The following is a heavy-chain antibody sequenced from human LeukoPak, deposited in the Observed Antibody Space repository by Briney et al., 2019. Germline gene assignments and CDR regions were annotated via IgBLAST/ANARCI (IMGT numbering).Heavy chain of an antibody. V-gene: IGHV3-21*04. D-gene: IGHD4-17*01. Sequence: PGGSLRLSCAASGFTFSSYWMSWVRQAPGKGLEWVSSISSSSSYIYYADSVKGRFTISRDNAKNSLYLQMNSLRAEDTAFYYCAREDGDYRIYYYYYMDVWGKGTTVTVSS. CDR1: GFTFSSYW. J-gene: IGHJ6*03. CDR2: ISSSSSYI. CDR3: AREDGDYRIYYYYYMDV.